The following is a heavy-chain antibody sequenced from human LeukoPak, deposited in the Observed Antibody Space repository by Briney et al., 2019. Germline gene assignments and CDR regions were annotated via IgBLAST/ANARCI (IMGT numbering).Heavy chain of an antibody. CDR3: ARRHISVTSAFDI. CDR2: IYTSGST. D-gene: IGHD4-17*01. Sequence: PSETLSLTCTVSGGSNSSYYWSWIRQPPGKGLEWIGYIYTSGSTNYNTSLKSRVTISVDTSKNQFSLKLISVTAADTAVYYCARRHISVTSAFDIWGQGTMVTVSS. CDR1: GGSNSSYY. V-gene: IGHV4-4*09. J-gene: IGHJ3*02.